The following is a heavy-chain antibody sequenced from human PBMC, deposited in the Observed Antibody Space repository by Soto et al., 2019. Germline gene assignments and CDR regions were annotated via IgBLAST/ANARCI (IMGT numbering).Heavy chain of an antibody. CDR1: GFTFSNAW. V-gene: IGHV3-15*01. D-gene: IGHD6-6*01. J-gene: IGHJ6*02. CDR2: IKSKTDGGTT. Sequence: LRLSCAASGFTFSNAWMSWVRQAPGKGLEWVGRIKSKTDGGTTDYAAPVKGRFTISRDDSKNTLYLQMNSLKTEDTAVYYCARGGSSSPALYYYGMDVWGQGTTVTVSS. CDR3: ARGGSSSPALYYYGMDV.